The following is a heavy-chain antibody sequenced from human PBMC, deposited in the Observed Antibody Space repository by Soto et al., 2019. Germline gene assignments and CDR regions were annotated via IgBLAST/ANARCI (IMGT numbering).Heavy chain of an antibody. Sequence: PGGSLRLSCAASGFTFSDFYMSWIRQAPGKGLEWISYISNSGSIIYYADSVKGRFTISRDNSKNTLYLQMNSLRAEDTAVYYCAKQTPRAAAGTGRSHFDYWGQGTLVTVSS. CDR1: GFTFSDFY. V-gene: IGHV3-11*01. J-gene: IGHJ4*02. D-gene: IGHD6-13*01. CDR3: AKQTPRAAAGTGRSHFDY. CDR2: ISNSGSII.